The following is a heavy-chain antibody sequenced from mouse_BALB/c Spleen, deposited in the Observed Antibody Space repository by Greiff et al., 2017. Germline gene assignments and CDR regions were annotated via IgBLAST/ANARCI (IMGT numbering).Heavy chain of an antibody. J-gene: IGHJ4*01. Sequence: QVQLQQSGAELARPGASVKMSCKASGYTFTSYTMHWVKQRPGQGLEWIGYINPSSGYTNYNQKFKDKATLTADKSSSTAYMQLSSLTSEDSAVYYCARKEITTATGRYAMDYWGQGTSVTVSS. D-gene: IGHD1-2*01. CDR1: GYTFTSYT. V-gene: IGHV1-4*01. CDR3: ARKEITTATGRYAMDY. CDR2: INPSSGYT.